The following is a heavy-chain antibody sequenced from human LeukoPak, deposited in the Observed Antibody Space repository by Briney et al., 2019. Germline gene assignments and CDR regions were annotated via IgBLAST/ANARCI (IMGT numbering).Heavy chain of an antibody. Sequence: GGSLRLSCAASGVTFSSDARHWVCQGPGKGLEWVGVISSDGSERYYADSVRGGVTISRDNSKNTLYLQMNSARAEDTAVYYCATRGTGTYCLYFDYWGQGTLVTVSS. V-gene: IGHV3-30*04. CDR2: ISSDGSER. CDR3: ATRGTGTYCLYFDY. CDR1: GVTFSSDA. D-gene: IGHD1-26*01. J-gene: IGHJ4*02.